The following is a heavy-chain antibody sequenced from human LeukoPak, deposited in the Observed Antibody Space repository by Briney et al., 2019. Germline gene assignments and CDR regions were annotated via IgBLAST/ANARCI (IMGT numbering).Heavy chain of an antibody. CDR1: GGSISSYY. V-gene: IGHV4-59*12. Sequence: SETLSLTCTVSGGSISSYYWSWIRQPPGKGLEWIGYIYYSGSTNYNPSLMSRVTISVDTSKNQFSLKLSSVTAADTAVYYCARGSRLGILYAAGAFDIWGQGTMVTVSS. CDR2: IYYSGST. D-gene: IGHD5-18*01. CDR3: ARGSRLGILYAAGAFDI. J-gene: IGHJ3*02.